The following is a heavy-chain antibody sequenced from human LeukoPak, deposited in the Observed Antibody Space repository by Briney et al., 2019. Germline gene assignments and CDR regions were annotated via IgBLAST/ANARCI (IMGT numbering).Heavy chain of an antibody. J-gene: IGHJ4*02. CDR1: GFTFSSYE. D-gene: IGHD3-22*01. Sequence: PGGSLRLSCAASGFTFSSYEMNWVRQAPGKGLEWVSYISSSGSTIYYADSLKGRFTISRDNAKNSLYLQMNSLRAEDTAVYYCARSGYYYDSSGKKPIHYWGQGTLVTVSS. CDR3: ARSGYYYDSSGKKPIHY. V-gene: IGHV3-48*03. CDR2: ISSSGSTI.